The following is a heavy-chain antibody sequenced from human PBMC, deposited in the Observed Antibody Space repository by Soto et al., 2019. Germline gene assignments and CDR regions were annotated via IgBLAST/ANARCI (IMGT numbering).Heavy chain of an antibody. J-gene: IGHJ5*02. D-gene: IGHD5-12*01. Sequence: SQTLRDTCTVSGGTVSSHYWSWIRQPPGKGLEWIGYIYYSGSTNYNPSLKSRVTISLDTPKNQFSLKLSSVTAADTAVYYLAPPVATILYP. CDR3: APPVATILYP. V-gene: IGHV4-59*02. CDR2: IYYSGST. CDR1: GGTVSSHY.